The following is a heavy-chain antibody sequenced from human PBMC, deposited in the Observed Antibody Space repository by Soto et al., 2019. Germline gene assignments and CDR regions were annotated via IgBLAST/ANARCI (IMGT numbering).Heavy chain of an antibody. D-gene: IGHD5-18*01. J-gene: IGHJ4*02. CDR2: IYYSGST. CDR3: ARRIGGYHDY. CDR1: GGSISSYY. V-gene: IGHV4-59*08. Sequence: QVQLQESGPGLVKPSETLSLTCTVSGGSISSYYWSWIRQPPGKGLEWIGYIYYSGSTNYNPSLKSRVTVAVDTSKNRFSLKLSSVTAADTAVYYCARRIGGYHDYWGQGTLVTVSS.